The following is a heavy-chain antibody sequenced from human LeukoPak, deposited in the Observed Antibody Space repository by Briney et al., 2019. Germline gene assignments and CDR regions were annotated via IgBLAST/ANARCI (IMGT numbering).Heavy chain of an antibody. Sequence: PGRSLRLSCAASGFTFSNYGMHWVRQAQGKGLEWVAVISSDGSEEYYADSVKGRFTISRDNAKVSLYLEMNSLRAEDTAVYYCARGLRRGDYWGQGTLVTVSS. D-gene: IGHD4-17*01. J-gene: IGHJ4*02. CDR1: GFTFSNYG. CDR3: ARGLRRGDY. V-gene: IGHV3-30*03. CDR2: ISSDGSEE.